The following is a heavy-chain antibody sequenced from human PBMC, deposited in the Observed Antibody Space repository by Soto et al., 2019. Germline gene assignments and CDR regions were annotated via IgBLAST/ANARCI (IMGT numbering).Heavy chain of an antibody. J-gene: IGHJ4*02. Sequence: SETLSLTCTVSGGSISSSSYYWGWIRQPPGKGLEWIGSIYYSGSTYYNPSLKSRVTISVDTSKNQFSLKLSSVTAADTAVYYCARAIRGNPPYVFWSGYSFDYWGQGTRVTVPS. CDR2: IYYSGST. CDR1: GGSISSSSYY. CDR3: ARAIRGNPPYVFWSGYSFDY. D-gene: IGHD3-3*01. V-gene: IGHV4-39*01.